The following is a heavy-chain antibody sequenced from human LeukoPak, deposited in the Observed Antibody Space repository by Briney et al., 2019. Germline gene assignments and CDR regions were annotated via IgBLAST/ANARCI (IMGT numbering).Heavy chain of an antibody. CDR3: ARGRVSHY. Sequence: PSETLSLTCAVYGGSFSGYYWSWIRQPPGKGLEWIGEISHSGSTNYNPSLKSRVTISVDTSKNQFSLKLSSVTAADTAVYYCARGRVSHYWGQGTLVTVSS. CDR1: GGSFSGYY. D-gene: IGHD6-13*01. V-gene: IGHV4-34*01. CDR2: ISHSGST. J-gene: IGHJ4*02.